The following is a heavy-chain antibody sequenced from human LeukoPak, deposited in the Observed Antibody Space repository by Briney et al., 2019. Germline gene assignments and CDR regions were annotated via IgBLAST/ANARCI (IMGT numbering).Heavy chain of an antibody. CDR2: IIPIFGTA. Sequence: SVKVSCKASGGTFSSYAISWVRQAPGQGLEWMGGIIPIFGTANYAQKFQGRVTITADESTSTAYMELSSLRSEDTAVYYCARVLEWSLLAADAFDIWGQGTMVTVSS. CDR3: ARVLEWSLLAADAFDI. V-gene: IGHV1-69*01. CDR1: GGTFSSYA. D-gene: IGHD3-3*01. J-gene: IGHJ3*02.